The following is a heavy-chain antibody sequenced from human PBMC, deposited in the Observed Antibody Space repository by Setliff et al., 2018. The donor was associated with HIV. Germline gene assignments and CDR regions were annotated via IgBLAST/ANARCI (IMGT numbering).Heavy chain of an antibody. CDR2: SSAYNGNT. Sequence: GASVKVSCKTSGYTFSNYGITWVRQAPGQGIEWMGWSSAYNGNTNFAQKIQGRVTLTTDTSTSTAYMELRSLRSDDTAVYYCARQHYFDSGGFGAFDIWGQGTMVTVSS. CDR3: ARQHYFDSGGFGAFDI. V-gene: IGHV1-18*01. CDR1: GYTFSNYG. J-gene: IGHJ3*02. D-gene: IGHD3-22*01.